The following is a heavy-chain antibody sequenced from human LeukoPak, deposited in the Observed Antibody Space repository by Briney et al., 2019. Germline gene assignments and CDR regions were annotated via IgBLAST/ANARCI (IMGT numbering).Heavy chain of an antibody. D-gene: IGHD2-21*02. CDR1: GGTFIIYA. Sequence: SVKVSFKASGGTFIIYAISWVRQAPGQGLEWMGRIIPILGIANYAQKFQGRVTITADKSTSTAYMELSSLRSEDTAAYYCARSTYCGGDCGGYYWGQGTLVTVSS. CDR3: ARSTYCGGDCGGYY. V-gene: IGHV1-69*04. J-gene: IGHJ4*02. CDR2: IIPILGIA.